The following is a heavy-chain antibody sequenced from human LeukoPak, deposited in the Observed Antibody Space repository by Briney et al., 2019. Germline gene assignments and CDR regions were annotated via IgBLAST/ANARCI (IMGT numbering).Heavy chain of an antibody. CDR2: ISSRSSYK. J-gene: IGHJ4*02. D-gene: IGHD3-22*01. Sequence: KTGGSLRLSCTVSGFTLSSYEMTWFRQAPGKGLEWVSAISSRSSYKYYADSVKGRFTVSRDNAKNSLYLEMNSLRVDDTAVYYCAREGTMISSFDYWGQGTLVTVSS. V-gene: IGHV3-21*06. CDR3: AREGTMISSFDY. CDR1: GFTLSSYE.